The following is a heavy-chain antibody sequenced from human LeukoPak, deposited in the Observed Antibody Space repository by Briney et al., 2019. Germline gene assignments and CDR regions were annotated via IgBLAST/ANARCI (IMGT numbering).Heavy chain of an antibody. V-gene: IGHV4-34*01. J-gene: IGHJ6*03. Sequence: SETLSLTCAVYGGSFSGYNWSWIRQPPGKGLEWIGEINHIGSTYYNPSLKSRVTISVDTSKNQFSLKLSSVTAADTAVYYCARARYYYDSSRYPTHMDVWGKGTTVTISS. CDR2: INHIGST. D-gene: IGHD3-22*01. CDR1: GGSFSGYN. CDR3: ARARYYYDSSRYPTHMDV.